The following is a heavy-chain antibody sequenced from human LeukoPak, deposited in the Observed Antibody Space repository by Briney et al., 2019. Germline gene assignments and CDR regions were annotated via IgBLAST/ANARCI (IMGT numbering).Heavy chain of an antibody. Sequence: TGGSLRLSCAASGFTVSSNYMSWVRQAPGKGPEWVSVIYSGGSTYYADSVKGRFTISRDNSKNTLYLQMNSLRAEDTAVYYCAREIIQLPGYFDYWGQGTLVTVSS. D-gene: IGHD5-18*01. CDR3: AREIIQLPGYFDY. V-gene: IGHV3-53*01. CDR2: IYSGGST. CDR1: GFTVSSNY. J-gene: IGHJ4*02.